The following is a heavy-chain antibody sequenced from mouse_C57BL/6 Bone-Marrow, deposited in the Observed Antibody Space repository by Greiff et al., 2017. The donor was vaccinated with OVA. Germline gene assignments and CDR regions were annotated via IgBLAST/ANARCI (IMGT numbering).Heavy chain of an antibody. J-gene: IGHJ3*01. CDR2: ISDGGSYT. D-gene: IGHD3-1*01. CDR1: GFTFSCYA. CDR3: ASPPSAWLAY. Sequence: EVQVVESGGGLVKPGGSLKLSCAASGFTFSCYAMSWVRQTPEKRLEWVATISDGGSYTYYPDNVKGRFTISRDNAKNNLYLQMSHLKSEDTAMYYCASPPSAWLAYWGQGTLVTVSA. V-gene: IGHV5-4*01.